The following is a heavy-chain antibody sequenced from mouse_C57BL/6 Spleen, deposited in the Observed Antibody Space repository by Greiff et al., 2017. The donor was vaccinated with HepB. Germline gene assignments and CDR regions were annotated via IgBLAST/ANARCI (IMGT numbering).Heavy chain of an antibody. V-gene: IGHV1-39*01. CDR1: GYSFTDYN. CDR2: INPNYGTT. CDR3: ARTDTTVVPSFDY. J-gene: IGHJ2*01. D-gene: IGHD1-1*01. Sequence: VQLKESGPELVKPGASVKISCKASGYSFTDYNMNWVKQSNGKSLEWIGVINPNYGTTSYNQKFKGKATLTVDQSSSTAYMQLNSLTSDDSAVYYCARTDTTVVPSFDYWGQGTTLTVSS.